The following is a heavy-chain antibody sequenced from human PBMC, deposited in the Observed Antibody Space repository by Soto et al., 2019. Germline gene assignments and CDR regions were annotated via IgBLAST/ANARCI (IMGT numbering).Heavy chain of an antibody. CDR1: GGSISRYY. CDR3: ARDLWGYCGTDCYPLDV. J-gene: IGHJ6*02. V-gene: IGHV4-59*01. Sequence: QVQLQESGPGLVKPSETLSLTCTVSGGSISRYYWSWIRQPPGKGLEWIGYMYNTGSTVYNPSFKSRGTISVDTSKTQFSLKLNSVTAADTAVYYCARDLWGYCGTDCYPLDVWGQGTTVTVSS. CDR2: MYNTGST. D-gene: IGHD2-21*02.